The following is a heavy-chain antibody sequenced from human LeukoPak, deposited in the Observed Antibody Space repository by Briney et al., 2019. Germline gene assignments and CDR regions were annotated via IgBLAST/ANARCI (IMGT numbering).Heavy chain of an antibody. J-gene: IGHJ6*03. D-gene: IGHD4-11*01. CDR1: GFTFSDYY. CDR2: ISSSGSTI. CDR3: ARDANTVTTEGYYYYMDV. Sequence: GESLRLSCAASGFTFSDYYMSWIRQAPGKGLEWVSYISSSGSTIYYADSVKGRFTISRDNAKNSLYLQMNSLRAEDTAVYYCARDANTVTTEGYYYYMDVWGKGTTVTVSS. V-gene: IGHV3-11*04.